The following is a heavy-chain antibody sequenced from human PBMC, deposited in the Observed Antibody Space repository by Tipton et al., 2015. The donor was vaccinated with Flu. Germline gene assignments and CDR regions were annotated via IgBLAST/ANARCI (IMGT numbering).Heavy chain of an antibody. Sequence: GSLRLSCAAAGFSFSDYAMHWVRQAPGKGLEYVSAISDDGGITHYADSVKGRFTISRDNSKNTLYLQMGSLRAEDMAVYYCARACGSGGNRWFDPWGQGALVTVSS. J-gene: IGHJ5*02. D-gene: IGHD2-15*01. V-gene: IGHV3-64*02. CDR3: ARACGSGGNRWFDP. CDR1: GFSFSDYA. CDR2: ISDDGGIT.